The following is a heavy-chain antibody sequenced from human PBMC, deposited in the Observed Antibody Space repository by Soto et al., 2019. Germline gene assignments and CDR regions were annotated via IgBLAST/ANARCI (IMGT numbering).Heavy chain of an antibody. CDR3: SIKRPGHPSFFDY. CDR2: IFYSGST. V-gene: IGHV4-61*01. Sequence: SETLSLTCTVSGGSVSSGSYYWSWIRQPPGKGLEWLGYIFYSGSTNYNPSLKSRVTISVDSSKNQFSLKLSSVTAADTAVYYFSIKRPGHPSFFDYWGQGTLVTLSS. CDR1: GGSVSSGSYY. D-gene: IGHD7-27*01. J-gene: IGHJ4*02.